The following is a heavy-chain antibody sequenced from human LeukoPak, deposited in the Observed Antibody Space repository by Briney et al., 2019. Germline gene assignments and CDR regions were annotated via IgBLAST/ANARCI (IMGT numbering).Heavy chain of an antibody. CDR2: IIPIFGTA. V-gene: IGHV1-69*05. D-gene: IGHD2-2*01. CDR3: ARVVVVVPAAPYYDAFDI. J-gene: IGHJ3*02. CDR1: GGTFSSYA. Sequence: GASVNVSCKASGGTFSSYAISWVRQAPGQGLEWMGGIIPIFGTANYAQKFQGRVTITTDESTSTAYMELSSLRSEDTAVYYCARVVVVVPAAPYYDAFDIWGQGTMVTVSS.